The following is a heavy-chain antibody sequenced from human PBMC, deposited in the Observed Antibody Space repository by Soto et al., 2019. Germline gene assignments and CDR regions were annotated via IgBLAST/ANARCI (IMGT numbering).Heavy chain of an antibody. D-gene: IGHD3-10*01. CDR3: ARGWFGEFVDYFDY. V-gene: IGHV1-18*01. CDR1: GYTFTSYA. CDR2: ISAYNGNT. Sequence: GASVKVSCTASGYTFTSYAISWVRQAPGQGLEWMGWISAYNGNTNYAQKVQGRVTMTTDTSTSTAYMELRSLRSDDTAVYYCARGWFGEFVDYFDYWGQGTLVTVSS. J-gene: IGHJ4*02.